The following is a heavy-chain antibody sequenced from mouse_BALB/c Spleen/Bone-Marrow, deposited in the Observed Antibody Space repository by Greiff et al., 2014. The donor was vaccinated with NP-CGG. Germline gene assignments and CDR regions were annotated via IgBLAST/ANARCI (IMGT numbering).Heavy chain of an antibody. J-gene: IGHJ2*01. Sequence: VQLQQSGAELVKPGASVKLSCTASGFNIKDTYMPWVKQRPEQGLEWIGRIDPANGNTKYDPKFQGKATITADTSSNTAYLQLSSLTSEDTAVYYCASYYYGHYFDYWGQGTTLTVSS. V-gene: IGHV14-3*02. CDR2: IDPANGNT. CDR3: ASYYYGHYFDY. D-gene: IGHD1-1*01. CDR1: GFNIKDTY.